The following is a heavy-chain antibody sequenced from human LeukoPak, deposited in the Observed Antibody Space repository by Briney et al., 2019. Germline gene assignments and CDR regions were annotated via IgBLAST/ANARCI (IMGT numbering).Heavy chain of an antibody. Sequence: PGGSLRLSCAASGFTFSSYAMTWVRQAPGKGLEWVSAISASGGSTHYADSVKGRFTISRDDSKNTLYLQMNGLRAEDTAVYYCATHPRQWSVPEYFQHWGQGTLVTVSS. CDR3: ATHPRQWSVPEYFQH. CDR1: GFTFSSYA. D-gene: IGHD6-19*01. V-gene: IGHV3-23*01. CDR2: ISASGGST. J-gene: IGHJ1*01.